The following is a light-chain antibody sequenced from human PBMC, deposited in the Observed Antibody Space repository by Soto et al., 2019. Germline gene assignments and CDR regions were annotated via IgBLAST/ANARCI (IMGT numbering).Light chain of an antibody. CDR2: DND. CDR1: SSNIGNNY. V-gene: IGLV1-51*01. Sequence: QSALTQPHSVSAAPGQKVTISCSGSSSNIGNNYVFWYQQLPGTAPKLLIYDNDKRPSGIPDRFSGSKSGTSATLGITGLQTGDEAVYYCATWDRSLSVGVFGGGTKLTVL. J-gene: IGLJ2*01. CDR3: ATWDRSLSVGV.